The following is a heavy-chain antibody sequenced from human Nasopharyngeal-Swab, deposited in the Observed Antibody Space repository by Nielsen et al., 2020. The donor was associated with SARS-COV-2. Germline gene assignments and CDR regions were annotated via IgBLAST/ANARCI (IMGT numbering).Heavy chain of an antibody. CDR2: IKQDGSEK. J-gene: IGHJ4*02. CDR3: ARIHDFDY. V-gene: IGHV3-7*01. CDR1: GFTFGDYA. Sequence: GGSLRLSCTASGFTFGDYAMSWVRQAPGKGLEWVANIKQDGSEKYYVDSVKGRFTIPRDNAKNSLYLQMNSLRAEDTAVYYCARIHDFDYWGQGTLVTVSS.